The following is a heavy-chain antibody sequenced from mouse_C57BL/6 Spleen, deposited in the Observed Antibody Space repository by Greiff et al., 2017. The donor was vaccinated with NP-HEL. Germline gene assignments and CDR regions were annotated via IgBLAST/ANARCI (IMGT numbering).Heavy chain of an antibody. V-gene: IGHV1-82*01. D-gene: IGHD1-2*01. J-gene: IGHJ1*03. Sequence: QVQLQQSGPELVKPGASVKISCKASGYAFSSSWMNWVKQRPGKGLEWIGRIYPGDGDTNYNGKFKGKATLTADKSSSTAYMQLSSLTSEDSAVYFCARSRTAPPVFDVWGTGTTVTVSS. CDR2: IYPGDGDT. CDR3: ARSRTAPPVFDV. CDR1: GYAFSSSW.